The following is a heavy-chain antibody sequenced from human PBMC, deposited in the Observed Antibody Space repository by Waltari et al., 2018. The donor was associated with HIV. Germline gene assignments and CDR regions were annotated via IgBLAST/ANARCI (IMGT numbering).Heavy chain of an antibody. CDR1: GFTLSRYG. Sequence: QVQLVESGGGVVQSGRSLRLSCATSGFTLSRYGMHWVRQAPGRGLEWVKVIWYSGSNKYYGDSVKGRFTIARDNSKNTLYLQMNSLRIEDTAVYYCARKYSSSWGAPFDYWGQGTLVTVSS. CDR2: IWYSGSNK. CDR3: ARKYSSSWGAPFDY. V-gene: IGHV3-33*01. D-gene: IGHD6-13*01. J-gene: IGHJ4*02.